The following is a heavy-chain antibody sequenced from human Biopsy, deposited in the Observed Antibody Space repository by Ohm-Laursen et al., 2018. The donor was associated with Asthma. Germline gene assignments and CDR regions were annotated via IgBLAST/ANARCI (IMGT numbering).Heavy chain of an antibody. V-gene: IGHV1-18*01. Sequence: ASVKVSCKTSGYTFNSAGITWVRQAPGQGLEWMGWISVYNGNTKVAQRLQDRVTMITDTSTSTAYMELRNLRSDDTAVYFCARAVDYSHYYGIDVWGQGTTVTVS. CDR1: GYTFNSAG. CDR3: ARAVDYSHYYGIDV. J-gene: IGHJ6*02. D-gene: IGHD3-10*01. CDR2: ISVYNGNT.